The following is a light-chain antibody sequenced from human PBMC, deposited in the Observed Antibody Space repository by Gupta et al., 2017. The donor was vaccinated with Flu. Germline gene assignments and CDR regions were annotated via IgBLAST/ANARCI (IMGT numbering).Light chain of an antibody. J-gene: IGLJ1*01. CDR2: EDS. CDR1: SSAVGGCKF. V-gene: IGLV2-23*01. Sequence: NDSSSAVGGCKFVYCSPPHPVHAPNLLIYEDSRRNSGVADRFSGDKYATTASVTSSWLQAEDEADYYCCSEAGSGNYYVFGTGTKGTVL. CDR3: CSEAGSGNYYV.